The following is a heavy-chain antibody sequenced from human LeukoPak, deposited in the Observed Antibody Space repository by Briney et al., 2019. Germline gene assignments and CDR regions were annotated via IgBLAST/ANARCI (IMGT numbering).Heavy chain of an antibody. CDR2: IKSKTDGGTT. J-gene: IGHJ4*02. CDR3: TTDLGDIVVVPAN. D-gene: IGHD2-2*01. Sequence: PGGSLRLSCAASGFTFSNAWMSWVRQAPGKGLEWVGRIKSKTDGGTTDYAAPVKGRFTISRDDSKNTLYLQMNSLKTEDTAMYYCTTDLGDIVVVPANWGQGTLVTVSS. V-gene: IGHV3-15*01. CDR1: GFTFSNAW.